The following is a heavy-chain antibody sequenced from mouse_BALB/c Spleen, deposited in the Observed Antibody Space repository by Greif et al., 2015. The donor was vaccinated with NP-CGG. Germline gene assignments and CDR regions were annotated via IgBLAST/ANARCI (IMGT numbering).Heavy chain of an antibody. CDR1: GFTFSDYY. V-gene: IGHV5-4*02. Sequence: EVKVVESGGGLVKPGGSLKLSCAASGFTFSDYYMYWVRRTPEKRLEWVATISDGGSYTYYPDSVKGRFTISRDNAKNNLYLQMSSLKSEDTAMYYCARDYFDYWGQGTTLTVSS. CDR2: ISDGGSYT. J-gene: IGHJ2*01. CDR3: ARDYFDY.